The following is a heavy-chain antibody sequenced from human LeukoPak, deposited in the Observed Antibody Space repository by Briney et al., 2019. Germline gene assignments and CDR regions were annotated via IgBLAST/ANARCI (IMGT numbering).Heavy chain of an antibody. CDR2: IKSKSDGGTT. CDR1: GFTFSNAW. CDR3: STYRYKYDTSGEDH. D-gene: IGHD3-22*01. V-gene: IGHV3-15*01. J-gene: IGHJ4*02. Sequence: PGGSLRLSCAASGFTFSNAWMSWVRQAAGKGLEWLGRIKSKSDGGTTDYAAPAKGRFTISRDDSKNTVYLQMNSLTTEDTAVYYCSTYRYKYDTSGEDHWGQGTLVTASS.